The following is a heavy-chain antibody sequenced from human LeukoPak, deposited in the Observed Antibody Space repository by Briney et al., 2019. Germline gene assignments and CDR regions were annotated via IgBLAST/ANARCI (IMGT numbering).Heavy chain of an antibody. J-gene: IGHJ3*01. V-gene: IGHV3-33*01. CDR1: GFIFSSYG. Sequence: PGGSLRLSCAASGFIFSSYGMHWVRQAPGKGLEWVATIWYDGGNKYYADSVKGRFTISRDNSKNTLYLQMSSLRAEDTAVYYCARAAGADSDAFAFWGQGTMVTVSS. D-gene: IGHD6-13*01. CDR3: ARAAGADSDAFAF. CDR2: IWYDGGNK.